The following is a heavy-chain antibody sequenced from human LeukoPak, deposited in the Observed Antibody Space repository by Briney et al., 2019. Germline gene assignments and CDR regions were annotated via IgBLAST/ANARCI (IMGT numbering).Heavy chain of an antibody. Sequence: PGRSLRLSCAASGFTFSSYGMHWVRQAPGKGLEWVAVIWYDGSKKYYADSVKGRFTISRDNSKNTLYLQMNSLRAEDTAVYYCARDLVYYYDSSGYSCPGYWGQGTLVTVSS. V-gene: IGHV3-33*01. D-gene: IGHD3-22*01. CDR3: ARDLVYYYDSSGYSCPGY. CDR2: IWYDGSKK. J-gene: IGHJ4*02. CDR1: GFTFSSYG.